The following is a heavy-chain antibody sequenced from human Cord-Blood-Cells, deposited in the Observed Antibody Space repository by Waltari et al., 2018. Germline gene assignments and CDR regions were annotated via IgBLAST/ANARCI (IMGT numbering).Heavy chain of an antibody. V-gene: IGHV3-23*01. CDR3: ANTSPLGIGNY. J-gene: IGHJ4*02. CDR1: GFTFSSYA. CDR2: ISGSGGST. Sequence: EVQLLESGGGLVQPGGSLRLSCAASGFTFSSYAMSWVRQAPGKGLGWVSAISGSGGSTYNADSVKGRFTISRDNSKNTLYLQMNSLRAEDTAVYYCANTSPLGIGNYWGQGTLVTVSS. D-gene: IGHD7-27*01.